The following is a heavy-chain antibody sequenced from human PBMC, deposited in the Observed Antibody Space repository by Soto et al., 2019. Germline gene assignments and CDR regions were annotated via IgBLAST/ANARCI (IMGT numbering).Heavy chain of an antibody. V-gene: IGHV5-51*01. CDR2: IFPDDSDT. D-gene: IGHD2-2*02. Sequence: GESLTISCKSSGYSFTSDCIAWLRQMRWKCLEWMWIIFPDDSDTRYSPSFQGQVTISVDKSISTAYLQWSSLKASDTAIYYCARRGKEYTKSFWFDPWGQGTLVTVSS. CDR1: GYSFTSDC. J-gene: IGHJ5*02. CDR3: ARRGKEYTKSFWFDP.